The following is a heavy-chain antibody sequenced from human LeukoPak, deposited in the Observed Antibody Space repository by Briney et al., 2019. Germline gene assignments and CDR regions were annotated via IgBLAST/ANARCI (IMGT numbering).Heavy chain of an antibody. CDR2: IHSSGST. CDR3: ARRGIAAAGYDY. D-gene: IGHD6-13*01. J-gene: IGHJ4*02. CDR1: GVSISGYY. Sequence: SETLSLTCTVSGVSISGYYWSWIRQPAGKGLEWIGRIHSSGSTNYNPSLKSRVTMSVDTSKNQVSLKLSSVTAADTAVYYCARRGIAAAGYDYWGQGTLVTVSS. V-gene: IGHV4-4*07.